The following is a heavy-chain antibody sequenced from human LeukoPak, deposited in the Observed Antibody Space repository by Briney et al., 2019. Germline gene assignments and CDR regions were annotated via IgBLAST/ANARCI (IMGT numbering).Heavy chain of an antibody. Sequence: SETLSLTCTVSGYSISSGYYWGWIRQPPGKGLEWIGSIYHIGSTYDNPSLKSRLTISVDTSKNQFSLKLSSVTAADTAVYYCTRGSIAYYYMDVWGKGTTVTISS. CDR3: TRGSIAYYYMDV. D-gene: IGHD3-22*01. V-gene: IGHV4-38-2*02. CDR2: IYHIGST. J-gene: IGHJ6*03. CDR1: GYSISSGYY.